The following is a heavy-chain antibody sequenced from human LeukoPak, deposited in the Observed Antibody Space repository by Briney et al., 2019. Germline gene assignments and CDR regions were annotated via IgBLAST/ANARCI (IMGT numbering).Heavy chain of an antibody. J-gene: IGHJ4*02. CDR3: ARDLDSSGPGVDY. V-gene: IGHV1-69*13. D-gene: IGHD6-19*01. CDR2: IIPIFGTA. Sequence: SVKVSCKASGGTFSSYAISCVRQAPGQGLEWMGGIIPIFGTANYAQKFQGRVTITADESTSTAYIELSSLRSEDTAVYYCARDLDSSGPGVDYWGQGTLVTVSS. CDR1: GGTFSSYA.